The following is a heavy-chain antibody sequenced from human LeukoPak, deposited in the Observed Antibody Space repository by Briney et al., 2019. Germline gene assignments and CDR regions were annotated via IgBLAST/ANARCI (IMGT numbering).Heavy chain of an antibody. V-gene: IGHV3-30-3*01. CDR2: ISYDGSNK. CDR1: GFTLSSYA. CDR3: ARERGSFGAFDI. Sequence: GGSLRLSCAASGFTLSSYAMHWVRQAPGKGLAWVAVISYDGSNKYYADSVKGRFTISRDNSKNTLYPQMNSLRAEDTAVYYCARERGSFGAFDIWGQGTMVTVSS. D-gene: IGHD3-10*01. J-gene: IGHJ3*02.